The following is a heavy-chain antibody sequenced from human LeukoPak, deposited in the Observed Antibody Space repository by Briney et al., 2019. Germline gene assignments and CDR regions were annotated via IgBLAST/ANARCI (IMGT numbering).Heavy chain of an antibody. CDR2: ISVYTGKT. CDR3: AKDRGWQYADYETVAVEH. Sequence: ASVKVSCKASGYTCSSYGISWVRQAPGQGLEWMGWISVYTGKTYHAQKFQARVTMTTDTSTSTAYMELRSLRSDDTAVYYCAKDRGWQYADYETVAVEHWGQGTLVTVSS. J-gene: IGHJ4*02. CDR1: GYTCSSYG. D-gene: IGHD4-17*01. V-gene: IGHV1-18*01.